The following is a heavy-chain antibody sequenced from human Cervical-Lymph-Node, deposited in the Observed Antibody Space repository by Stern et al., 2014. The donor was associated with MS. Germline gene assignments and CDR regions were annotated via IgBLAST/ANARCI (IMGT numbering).Heavy chain of an antibody. J-gene: IGHJ6*02. CDR3: GKDVGSGRSYGMDV. CDR1: GFTFDDYA. CDR2: ISWNSGSI. D-gene: IGHD3-10*01. Sequence: EVQLVQPGGGLVQPGRSLRLSCAASGFTFDDYAMHWVRQAPGKGLEWVSGISWNSGSIGYADSVKGRFTISRDNAKNSLYLQMNSLRAEDTALYYCGKDVGSGRSYGMDVWGQGTTVTVSS. V-gene: IGHV3-9*01.